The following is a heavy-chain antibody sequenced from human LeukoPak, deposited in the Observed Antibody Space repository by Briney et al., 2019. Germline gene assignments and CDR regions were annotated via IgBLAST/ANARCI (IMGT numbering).Heavy chain of an antibody. D-gene: IGHD3-16*01. CDR3: ARGGVPHYGMDV. CDR1: GGSISSYY. Sequence: PSETLSLTCTVSGGSISSYYWSWIRQPPGKGLEWIGNIYYSGSTNYNPSLRSRVTISVDTSKNQCSLKLSSVTAADTAVYYCARGGVPHYGMDVWGQGTTVTVSS. CDR2: IYYSGST. J-gene: IGHJ6*02. V-gene: IGHV4-59*01.